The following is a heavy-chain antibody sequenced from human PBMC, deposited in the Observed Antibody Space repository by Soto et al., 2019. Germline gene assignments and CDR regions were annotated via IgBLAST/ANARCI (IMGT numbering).Heavy chain of an antibody. CDR3: VRVRGGGTYHFDY. CDR1: GFTFSDHY. Sequence: EVQLVESGGGLVQPGGSLRLSCAASGFTFSDHYMDWVRQAPGKGLVWVGRTRKKAYSYTTKYAAFVKGRFTIARVDSKNSLYLQMNSLKTDDTAVYYCVRVRGGGTYHFDYWGQGTLVTVSS. CDR2: TRKKAYSYTT. J-gene: IGHJ4*02. V-gene: IGHV3-72*01. D-gene: IGHD3-10*01.